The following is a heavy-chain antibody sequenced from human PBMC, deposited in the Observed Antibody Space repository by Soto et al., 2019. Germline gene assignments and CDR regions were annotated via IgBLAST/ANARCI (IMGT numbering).Heavy chain of an antibody. CDR1: GSPFTSYA. V-gene: IGHV1-3*01. J-gene: IGHJ4*02. CDR3: AKSATVPAAIAY. D-gene: IGHD2-2*02. Sequence: ASVKVSSNASGSPFTSYAMHWVRQAPGQRLEWMGWINAGNGNTKYSQKFQGRVTITRDTSASTAYMELSSLRSEDTAVYYCAKSATVPAAIAYWGQGTLVTVSS. CDR2: INAGNGNT.